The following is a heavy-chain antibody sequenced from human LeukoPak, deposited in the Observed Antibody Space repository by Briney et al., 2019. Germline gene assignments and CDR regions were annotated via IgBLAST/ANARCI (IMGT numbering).Heavy chain of an antibody. J-gene: IGHJ6*03. D-gene: IGHD3-10*01. CDR3: ARGITMVRGVISYYYYYMDV. V-gene: IGHV3-21*06. CDR1: GFTFSSYT. Sequence: GGSLRLSCAASGFTFSSYTMIWVRQAPGKGLEWVSSISSTSTYIYYADSVKGRFTISRDNAKNSLYLQMNSLRAEDTAVYYCARGITMVRGVISYYYYYMDVWGKGTTVTISS. CDR2: ISSTSTYI.